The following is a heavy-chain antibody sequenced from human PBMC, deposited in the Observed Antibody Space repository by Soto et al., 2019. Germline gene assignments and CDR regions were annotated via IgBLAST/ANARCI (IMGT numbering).Heavy chain of an antibody. Sequence: NPGGSLRLSCAASGFTFSSYSMNWVRQAPGKGLEWVSSISSSSSYIYYADSVKGRFTISRDNAKNSLYLQMNSLRAEDTAVYYCARDRGSIDIVVVPAAIPYYYYGMDVWGQGTTVTVSS. CDR2: ISSSSSYI. J-gene: IGHJ6*02. V-gene: IGHV3-21*01. CDR3: ARDRGSIDIVVVPAAIPYYYYGMDV. D-gene: IGHD2-2*02. CDR1: GFTFSSYS.